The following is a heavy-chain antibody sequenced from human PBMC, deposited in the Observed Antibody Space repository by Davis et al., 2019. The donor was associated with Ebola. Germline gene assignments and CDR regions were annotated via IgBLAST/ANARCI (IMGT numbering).Heavy chain of an antibody. CDR1: GSTFNRSA. J-gene: IGHJ4*02. D-gene: IGHD6-19*01. CDR2: ISYDGYNT. CDR3: ARLEQWLGIFDY. V-gene: IGHV3-30-3*01. Sequence: GGSLRLSCAASGSTFNRSAMHWVRQAPGKGLEWVAVISYDGYNTYYADSVQGRFTVFRDNSKNTLSLQMNSLTSEDTAVYYCARLEQWLGIFDYWGQGTLVTVSS.